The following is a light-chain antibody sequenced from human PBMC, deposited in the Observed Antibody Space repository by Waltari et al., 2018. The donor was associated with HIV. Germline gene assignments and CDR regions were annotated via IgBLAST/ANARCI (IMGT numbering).Light chain of an antibody. J-gene: IGLJ2*01. V-gene: IGLV3-21*02. CDR2: DDS. CDR1: PIETKR. Sequence: SYVLTQPPSVSVAPGQTARFSCGGLPIETKRVHWYQQRPGQAPVVVVYDDSDRPSGIPERFSGSNSGNTATLTINRVEAGDEADYYCQVWDSSSDLNVVFGGGTKLTVL. CDR3: QVWDSSSDLNVV.